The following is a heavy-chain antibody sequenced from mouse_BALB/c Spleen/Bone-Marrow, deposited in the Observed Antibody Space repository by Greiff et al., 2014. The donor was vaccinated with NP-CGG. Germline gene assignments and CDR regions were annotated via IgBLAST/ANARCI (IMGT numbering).Heavy chain of an antibody. CDR1: GYTFTSYW. J-gene: IGHJ1*01. CDR2: IYPGDGDT. Sequence: QVQLQQSGAELARPGASVKLSCKASGYTFTSYWMQWVKQRPGQGLEWIGAIYPGDGDTRYTQKFKGKATLTADKSSSTAYMQLSSLASEDSAVYDCAREDDGYYDWYFDVWGAGTTVTVSS. CDR3: AREDDGYYDWYFDV. V-gene: IGHV1-87*01. D-gene: IGHD2-3*01.